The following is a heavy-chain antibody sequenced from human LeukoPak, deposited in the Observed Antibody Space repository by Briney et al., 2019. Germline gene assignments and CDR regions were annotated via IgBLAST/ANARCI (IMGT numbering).Heavy chain of an antibody. CDR1: GGSISSYY. J-gene: IGHJ4*02. Sequence: SETLSLTCTVSGGSISSYYWSWIRQPPGKGLEWIGYIYTSGSTNYNPSLKSRVTISVDTSKNQFSLKVSSVTAADTAVYYCARYAVGMEHDCWGQGTLVTVS. CDR2: IYTSGST. CDR3: ARYAVGMEHDC. D-gene: IGHD1/OR15-1a*01. V-gene: IGHV4-4*09.